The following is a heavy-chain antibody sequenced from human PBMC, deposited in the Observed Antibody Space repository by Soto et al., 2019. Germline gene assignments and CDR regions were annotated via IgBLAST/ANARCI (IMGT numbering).Heavy chain of an antibody. V-gene: IGHV3-53*02. J-gene: IGHJ2*01. CDR2: IYSGGST. CDR1: GFTVSSNY. Sequence: EVQLVETGGGWIQPGGSPRLSCAASGFTVSSNYMSWVRQAPGKGLEWVSVIYSGGSTYYADSVKGRFTISRDNSKNTLYLQMNSLRAEDTAVYYCAGPSSGWSAHTGPGYFDLCGRGTLVTVSS. D-gene: IGHD6-19*01. CDR3: AGPSSGWSAHTGPGYFDL.